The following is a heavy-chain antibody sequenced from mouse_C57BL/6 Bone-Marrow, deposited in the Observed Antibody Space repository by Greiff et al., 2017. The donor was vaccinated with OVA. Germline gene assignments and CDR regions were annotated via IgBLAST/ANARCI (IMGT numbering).Heavy chain of an antibody. CDR3: ASLYGAYTMDY. J-gene: IGHJ4*01. Sequence: EVLLVESEGGLVQPGSSMKLSCTASGFTFSDYYMAWVRQVPEKGLEWVANINYDGSSTYYLDSLQSRFTISRDTATNSLYLQMSSLKSEDAATDYCASLYGAYTMDYWDRGNSVTVTA. V-gene: IGHV5-16*01. CDR1: GFTFSDYY. CDR2: INYDGSST. D-gene: IGHD1-1*01.